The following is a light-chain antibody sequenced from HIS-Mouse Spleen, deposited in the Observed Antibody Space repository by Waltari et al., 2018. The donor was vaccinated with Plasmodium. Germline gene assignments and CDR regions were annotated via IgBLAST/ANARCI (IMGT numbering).Light chain of an antibody. J-gene: IGLJ3*02. CDR1: ALPKKY. V-gene: IGLV3-10*01. CDR2: EDS. Sequence: SYELTQPPSVSVSPGQTARITCSGDALPKKYAYWYQQKSGQAPVLVLYEDSKRPSGIPGGCSGASSGTRATLTIRGAQVEDEAYYYCYSTDSSGNHRVFGGGTKLTVL. CDR3: YSTDSSGNHRV.